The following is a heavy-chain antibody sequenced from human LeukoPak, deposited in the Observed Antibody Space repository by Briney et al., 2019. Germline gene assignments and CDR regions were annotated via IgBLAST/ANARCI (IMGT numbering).Heavy chain of an antibody. V-gene: IGHV1-24*01. CDR1: GYTLTELS. Sequence: VSVKVSCKVSGYTLTELSMHWVRQAPGKGLEWMGGFDPEDGETIYAQKFQGRVTMTEDTSTDTAYMELSSLRSEDTAVYYCATNPAHYYGSGKNWGQGTLATVSS. J-gene: IGHJ4*02. CDR2: FDPEDGET. CDR3: ATNPAHYYGSGKN. D-gene: IGHD3-10*01.